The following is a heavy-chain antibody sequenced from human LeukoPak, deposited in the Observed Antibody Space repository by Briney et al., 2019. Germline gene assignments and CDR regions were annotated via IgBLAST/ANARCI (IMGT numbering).Heavy chain of an antibody. CDR3: GRNPWGSVNS. CDR2: IKTDGSSA. J-gene: IGHJ4*02. V-gene: IGHV3-74*01. Sequence: RAGGSLRLSCAASGFSFSSYWMHWVRHAPGKGLVWVSRIKTDGSSATYADSVKGRFTISRDNAKNTLYLQMSSLRAEDTAVYYWGRNPWGSVNSWGQGNLVLVSS. D-gene: IGHD7-27*01. CDR1: GFSFSSYW.